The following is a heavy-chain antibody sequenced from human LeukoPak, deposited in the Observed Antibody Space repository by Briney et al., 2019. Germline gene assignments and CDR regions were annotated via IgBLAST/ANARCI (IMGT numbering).Heavy chain of an antibody. D-gene: IGHD3-22*01. CDR1: GYTLTELS. CDR3: AAVPLYYYDSSGYYLD. Sequence: ASVKVSCKVSGYTLTELSMHWVRQAPGKGLEWMGGFDPEDGETIYAQKFQGRVTMTEDTSTDTAYMELSSLRSEDTAVYYCAAVPLYYYDSSGYYLDWGQGTLVTVSP. V-gene: IGHV1-24*01. J-gene: IGHJ4*02. CDR2: FDPEDGET.